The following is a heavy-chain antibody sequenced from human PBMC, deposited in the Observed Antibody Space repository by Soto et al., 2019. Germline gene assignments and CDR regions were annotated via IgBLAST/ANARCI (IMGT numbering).Heavy chain of an antibody. V-gene: IGHV1-69*13. Sequence: SVKVSCKASGGTFSRYTITWLRQAPGQGLEWMGGITPMFGTPNYAQKFQGRVTITADESTSTAYMELSSLRSEDTAMYYCARDGTLYDSSAYYYLYWGQGTLVTVSS. D-gene: IGHD3-22*01. CDR2: ITPMFGTP. CDR3: ARDGTLYDSSAYYYLY. J-gene: IGHJ4*02. CDR1: GGTFSRYT.